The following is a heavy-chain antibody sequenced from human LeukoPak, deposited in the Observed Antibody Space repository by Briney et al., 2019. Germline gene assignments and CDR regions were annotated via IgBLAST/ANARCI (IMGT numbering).Heavy chain of an antibody. CDR1: GGSISSHY. CDR2: TYYSGST. Sequence: SETLSLTCTVSGGSISSHYWSWIRQPPGKGLEWIGYTYYSGSTNYNPSLKSRVTISVDTSKNQFSLKLSSVTAADTAVYYCARGTYSSSSEKMDVWGKGTTVTVSS. D-gene: IGHD6-6*01. V-gene: IGHV4-59*11. J-gene: IGHJ6*04. CDR3: ARGTYSSSSEKMDV.